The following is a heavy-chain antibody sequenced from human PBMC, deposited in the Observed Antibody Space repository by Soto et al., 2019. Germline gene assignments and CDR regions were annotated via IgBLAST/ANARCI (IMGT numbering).Heavy chain of an antibody. CDR1: GGPFSSYA. CDR2: IIPIFGTA. CDR3: ARAKGYCSGGSCYRGTSNYYYYGMDV. D-gene: IGHD2-15*01. J-gene: IGHJ6*02. V-gene: IGHV1-69*13. Sequence: GGSVKVSSKTSGGPFSSYAMSWVRQAPGQGVEWIGGIIPIFGTANYAQKFHGRVTITADESTSTAYMELSSLRSEDTAVYYCARAKGYCSGGSCYRGTSNYYYYGMDVWGQGTTVTVSS.